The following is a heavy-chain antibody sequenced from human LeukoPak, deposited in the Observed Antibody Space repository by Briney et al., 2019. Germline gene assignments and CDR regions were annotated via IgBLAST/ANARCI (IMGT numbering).Heavy chain of an antibody. D-gene: IGHD6-19*01. J-gene: IGHJ4*02. CDR1: GFTFSSYA. CDR3: VRRGRAVASY. V-gene: IGHV3-23*01. CDR2: ISGSGGST. Sequence: GRSLRLSCAASGFTFSSYAMSWVRQAPGKGLEWVSAISGSGGSTYYADSVKGRFTISRDNSKNTLYLQMNSLRAEDTAVYYCVRRGRAVASYWGQGTLVTVSS.